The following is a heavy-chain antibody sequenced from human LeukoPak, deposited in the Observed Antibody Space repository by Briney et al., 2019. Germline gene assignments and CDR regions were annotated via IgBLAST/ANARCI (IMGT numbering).Heavy chain of an antibody. V-gene: IGHV1-69*05. J-gene: IGHJ6*03. D-gene: IGHD2-2*01. CDR3: ARQSIVVVPAADTYYYYYYMDV. Sequence: PVKVSCKASGGTFSSYANSWVRQAPGQGLEWMGGIIPIFGTANYAQKFQGRVTITTDESTSTAYMELSSLRSEDTAVYYCARQSIVVVPAADTYYYYYYMDVWGKGTTVTVSS. CDR2: IIPIFGTA. CDR1: GGTFSSYA.